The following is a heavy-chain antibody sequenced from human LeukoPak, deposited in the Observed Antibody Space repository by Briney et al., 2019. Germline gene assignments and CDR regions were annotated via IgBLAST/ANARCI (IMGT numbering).Heavy chain of an antibody. Sequence: PSETLSLTRTVSGGSISSYYWSWIRQPPGKGLEWIGYIYYSGSTNYNPSLKSRVTISVDTSKNQFSLKRSSVTAADTAVYYCARDSGGRDAFDIWGQGTMVTVSS. CDR3: ARDSGGRDAFDI. J-gene: IGHJ3*02. V-gene: IGHV4-59*01. CDR2: IYYSGST. CDR1: GGSISSYY. D-gene: IGHD3-10*01.